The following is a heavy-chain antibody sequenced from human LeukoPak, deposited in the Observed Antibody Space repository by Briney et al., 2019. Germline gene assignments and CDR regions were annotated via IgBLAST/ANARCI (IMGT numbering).Heavy chain of an antibody. CDR1: GGSISSYY. CDR3: ARGGLYANIRYDY. J-gene: IGHJ4*02. D-gene: IGHD3-16*01. CDR2: IYAGANG. Sequence: SETLSLTCTVSGGSISSYYWTWIRQPPGKGPEWIGYIYAGANGEYNPFLRSRVTISVDTSKNQFSLNLNSATAADTAVYYCARGGLYANIRYDYWGQGALVTVSS. V-gene: IGHV4-4*09.